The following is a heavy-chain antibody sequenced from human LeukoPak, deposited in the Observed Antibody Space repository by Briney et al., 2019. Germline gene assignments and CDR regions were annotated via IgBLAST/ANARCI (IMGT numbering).Heavy chain of an antibody. D-gene: IGHD1-26*01. V-gene: IGHV1-2*02. CDR2: INPTSGVT. Sequence: ASVKVSCKASGYTCSGSYVHWVRQAPGQGLEWMGWINPTSGVTKYAEKFQGRVTMTRDTSINTAYMEMSGLRSDDTAVYYCARDMYSGTYGHWGQGTLVTVSS. CDR3: ARDMYSGTYGH. J-gene: IGHJ4*02. CDR1: GYTCSGSY.